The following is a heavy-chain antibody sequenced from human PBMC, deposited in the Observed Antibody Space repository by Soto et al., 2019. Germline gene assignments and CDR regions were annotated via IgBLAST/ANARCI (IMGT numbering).Heavy chain of an antibody. CDR2: ISAYNGNT. CDR3: AGDWVVPAAMNPDD. J-gene: IGHJ4*02. CDR1: GYTFTSYG. D-gene: IGHD2-2*01. V-gene: IGHV1-18*01. Sequence: QVQLVQSGAEVKKPGASVKVSCKASGYTFTSYGISWARQAPGQGLEWMGWISAYNGNTNYAQKIQGRVNMTTDTSTRRAYMELMSLRSDDTAEYYCAGDWVVPAAMNPDDWGQGTLVTDFS.